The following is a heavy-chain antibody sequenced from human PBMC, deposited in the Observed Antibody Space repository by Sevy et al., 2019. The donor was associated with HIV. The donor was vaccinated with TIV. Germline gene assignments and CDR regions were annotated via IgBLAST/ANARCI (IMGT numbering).Heavy chain of an antibody. CDR2: ISSSGSNI. CDR1: GFTFSFYS. CDR3: ARMSSPDDY. J-gene: IGHJ4*02. Sequence: GGSLRLSCTASGFTFSFYSMNWVRQAPGKGLEWVSSISSSGSNIYYADSVKGRFTISRDNANNSLYLQMNSLRPEDTAVYYCARMSSPDDYWGQGTLVTVSS. V-gene: IGHV3-21*01.